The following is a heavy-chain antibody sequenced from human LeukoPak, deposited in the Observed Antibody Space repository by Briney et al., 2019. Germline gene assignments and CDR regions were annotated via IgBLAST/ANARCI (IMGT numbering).Heavy chain of an antibody. CDR1: GGSFSGYY. V-gene: IGHV4-34*01. D-gene: IGHD5-18*01. CDR3: ARHRGGYSYATYYYYYYMDV. Sequence: KPSETLSLTCAVYGGSFSGYYWSWIRQPPGKGLEWIGEINHSGSTNYNPSLKSRVTISVDTSKNQFSLKLSSVTAADTAVYYCARHRGGYSYATYYYYYYMDVWGKGTTVTISS. CDR2: INHSGST. J-gene: IGHJ6*03.